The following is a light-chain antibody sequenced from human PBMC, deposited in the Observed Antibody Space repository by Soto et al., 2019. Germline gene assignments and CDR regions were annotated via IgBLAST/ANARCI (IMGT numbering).Light chain of an antibody. V-gene: IGKV4-1*01. CDR3: QQYFSTPLT. CDR1: QSVLYSSNNKNY. CDR2: WAS. J-gene: IGKJ4*01. Sequence: DIVMTQSPDSLAVSLGERATINCKSSQSVLYSSNNKNYLAWYQQKPGQPPKLLIYWASTRESGVPDRFSGSGSGTGFTLTISSLQAEDGAVYCCQQYFSTPLTFGGGTKVEIK.